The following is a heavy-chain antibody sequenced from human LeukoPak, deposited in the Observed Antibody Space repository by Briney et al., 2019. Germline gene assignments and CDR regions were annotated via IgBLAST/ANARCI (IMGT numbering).Heavy chain of an antibody. D-gene: IGHD5-24*01. V-gene: IGHV4-39*01. CDR1: GGSISSSTYY. J-gene: IGHJ4*02. CDR3: ASRDSDAYNSFDF. CDR2: ISYSGNT. Sequence: SETLSLTCTVSGGSISSSTYYWGWIRQPPGKGLEYIGRISYSGNTYYNPSLRSRVTMSVDTSKNQFSLKVSSVTAADTAVYYCASRDSDAYNSFDFWGQGTLVTVSS.